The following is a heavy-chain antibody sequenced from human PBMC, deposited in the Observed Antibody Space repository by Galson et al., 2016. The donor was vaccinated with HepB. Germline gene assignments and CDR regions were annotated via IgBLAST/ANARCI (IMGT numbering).Heavy chain of an antibody. CDR3: VKDFGFGHGQWRFGAFDY. Sequence: SLRLSCAASGFTFSSYAMSWVRQAPGKGLEWVSAISGNAYSTYYADSVKGRFTISRDNSKNTLYVQMSSLRAEDTAVYYCVKDFGFGHGQWRFGAFDYWGQGPLVTVSP. J-gene: IGHJ4*02. CDR2: ISGNAYST. CDR1: GFTFSSYA. V-gene: IGHV3-23*01. D-gene: IGHD5-18*01.